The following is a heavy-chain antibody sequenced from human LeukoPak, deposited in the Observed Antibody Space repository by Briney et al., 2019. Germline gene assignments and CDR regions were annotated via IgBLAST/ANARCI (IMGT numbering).Heavy chain of an antibody. CDR3: AHRPLGAVAGIWFDP. Sequence: SGPTLVNPTQTLTLTCTFSWFSLSTRGVGVGCIRQPPGKALEWLALIYWDDDKRYSPSLKSRLTITKDTSKNQVVLTMTNMDPVDTATYYCAHRPLGAVAGIWFDPWGQGTLVTVSS. V-gene: IGHV2-5*02. J-gene: IGHJ5*02. CDR2: IYWDDDK. D-gene: IGHD6-19*01. CDR1: WFSLSTRGVG.